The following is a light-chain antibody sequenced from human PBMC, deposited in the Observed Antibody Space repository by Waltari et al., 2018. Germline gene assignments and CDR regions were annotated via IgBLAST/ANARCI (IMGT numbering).Light chain of an antibody. CDR1: QGISRW. CDR3: QQAASFPLT. V-gene: IGKV1-12*01. Sequence: DIQMTQSPSSVSASVGDRVTITCRASQGISRWLAWYQQKPGRAPNLLIYAASSWQSGVPARFGGSGSGTEFTLTISSLQPDDFATYYCQQAASFPLTFGGGTKVEIK. J-gene: IGKJ4*01. CDR2: AAS.